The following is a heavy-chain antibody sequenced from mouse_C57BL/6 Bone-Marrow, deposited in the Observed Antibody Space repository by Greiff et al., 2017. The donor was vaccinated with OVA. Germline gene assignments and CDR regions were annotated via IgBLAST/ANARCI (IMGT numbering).Heavy chain of an antibody. CDR1: GFTFSDYY. Sequence: EVQLVESEGGLVQPGSSMKLSCTASGFTFSDYYMAWVRQVPEKGLEWVANINYDGSSTYYLDSLKSRFIISRDNAKNILYLQMSSLKSEDTATYYCARDQGGTSYFDYWGQGTTLTVSS. CDR2: INYDGSST. V-gene: IGHV5-16*01. D-gene: IGHD3-3*01. J-gene: IGHJ2*01. CDR3: ARDQGGTSYFDY.